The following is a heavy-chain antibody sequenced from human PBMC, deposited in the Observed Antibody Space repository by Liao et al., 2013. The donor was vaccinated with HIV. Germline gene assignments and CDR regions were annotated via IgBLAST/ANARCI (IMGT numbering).Heavy chain of an antibody. V-gene: IGHV4-34*01. CDR1: GGSFSGYY. CDR3: ARRRWLQFPFDY. CDR2: IYYSGST. D-gene: IGHD5-24*01. J-gene: IGHJ4*02. Sequence: QVQLQQWGAGLLKPSETLSLTCAVYGGSFSGYYWSWIRQPPGKGLEWIGYIYYSGSTYYNPSLKSRVTISVDTSKNQFSLKLSSVTAADTAVYYCARRRWLQFPFDYWGQGTLVTVSS.